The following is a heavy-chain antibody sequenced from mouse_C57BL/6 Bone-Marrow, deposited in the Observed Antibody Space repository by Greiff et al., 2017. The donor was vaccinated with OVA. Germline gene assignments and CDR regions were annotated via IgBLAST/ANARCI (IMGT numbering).Heavy chain of an antibody. CDR1: GFNIKDDY. CDR3: TRLTPVVPFAY. CDR2: IDPENGDT. Sequence: EVQGVESGAELVRPGASVKLSCTASGFNIKDDYMHWVKQRPEQGLEWIGWIDPENGDTEYASKFQGKATITADTSSNTAYLQLSSLTSEDTAVYYCTRLTPVVPFAYWGQGTLVTVSA. D-gene: IGHD1-1*01. J-gene: IGHJ3*01. V-gene: IGHV14-4*01.